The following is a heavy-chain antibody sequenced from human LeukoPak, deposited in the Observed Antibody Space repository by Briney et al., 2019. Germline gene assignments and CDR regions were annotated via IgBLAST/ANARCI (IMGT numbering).Heavy chain of an antibody. CDR1: GGTFSSYA. J-gene: IGHJ4*02. Sequence: SVKVSCKAPGGTFSSYAISWVRQAPGQGLEWMGRIIPIFGTANYAQKFQGRVTITADESTGTAYMELSSLRSEDTAVYYCARTLSPITGGFDYWGQGTLVTVSS. D-gene: IGHD1-20*01. CDR2: IIPIFGTA. CDR3: ARTLSPITGGFDY. V-gene: IGHV1-69*13.